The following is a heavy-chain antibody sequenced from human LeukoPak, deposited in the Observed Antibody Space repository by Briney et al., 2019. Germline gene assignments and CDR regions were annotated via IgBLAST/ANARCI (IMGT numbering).Heavy chain of an antibody. J-gene: IGHJ6*04. V-gene: IGHV3-23*01. D-gene: IGHD3-10*01. CDR3: AKGCGFGELLSDYYGMDV. CDR1: GFTFSSYA. CDR2: ISGSGGST. Sequence: PGGSLRLSCAASGFTFSSYAMSWVRQAPGKGLEWVSAISGSGGSTYYADSAKGRFTISRDNSKNTLYLQMNSLRAEDTAVYYCAKGCGFGELLSDYYGMDVWGKGTTVTVSS.